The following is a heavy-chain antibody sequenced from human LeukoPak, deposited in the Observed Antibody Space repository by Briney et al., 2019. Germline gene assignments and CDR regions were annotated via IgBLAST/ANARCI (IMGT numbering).Heavy chain of an antibody. CDR1: GGSFSGYY. D-gene: IGHD1-26*01. CDR3: ARGYYGTEYYFDY. V-gene: IGHV4-34*01. J-gene: IGHJ4*02. Sequence: SETLSLTCAVYGGSFSGYYWSWIRQTPGKGLEWIGEINHSGSTNYNPSLKSRVTISVDTTKNQFSLKLSSVTAADTAVYYCARGYYGTEYYFDYWGQGTLVTVSS. CDR2: INHSGST.